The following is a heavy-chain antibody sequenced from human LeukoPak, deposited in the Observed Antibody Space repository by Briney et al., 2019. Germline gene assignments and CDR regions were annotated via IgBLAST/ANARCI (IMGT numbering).Heavy chain of an antibody. CDR2: IYPGDSDT. CDR3: ARLRPGIAVAGRGNDAFDI. Sequence: ESXKIXXXXSGYSXTSYWIGWVRQLPGKGLEWMGIIYPGDSDTRYSPSFQGQVTISADKSISTAYLQWSSLKASDTAMYYCARLRPGIAVAGRGNDAFDIWGQGTMVTVSS. D-gene: IGHD6-19*01. V-gene: IGHV5-51*01. J-gene: IGHJ3*02. CDR1: GYSXTSYW.